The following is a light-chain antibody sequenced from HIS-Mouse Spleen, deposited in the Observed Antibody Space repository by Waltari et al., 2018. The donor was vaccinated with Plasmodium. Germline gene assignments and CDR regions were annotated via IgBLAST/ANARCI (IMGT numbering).Light chain of an antibody. V-gene: IGLV3-10*01. J-gene: IGLJ3*02. CDR1: ALPKKY. CDR2: EDS. Sequence: SYELTQPPSVSVSPGQPARITCSGDALPKKYAYWYRGESGQAPVLVIYEDSKRPSGIPERFSGSSSGTMATLTISGAQVEDEADYYCYSTDSSGNHRVFGGGTKLTVL. CDR3: YSTDSSGNHRV.